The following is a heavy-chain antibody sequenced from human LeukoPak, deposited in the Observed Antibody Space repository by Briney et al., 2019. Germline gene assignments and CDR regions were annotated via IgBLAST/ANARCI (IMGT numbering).Heavy chain of an antibody. CDR2: IHTSGST. CDR1: GVSISSYY. CDR3: ARDRYYYDSSGFYYFDY. D-gene: IGHD3-22*01. J-gene: IGHJ4*02. V-gene: IGHV4-4*07. Sequence: DPSETLSLTCTVSGVSISSYYWSWIPQPAGKGLEWIGRIHTSGSTNYNPSLKSRVTMSVDTSKNQFSLKLSSVTVADTAVYYCARDRYYYDSSGFYYFDYWGQGTLVTVSS.